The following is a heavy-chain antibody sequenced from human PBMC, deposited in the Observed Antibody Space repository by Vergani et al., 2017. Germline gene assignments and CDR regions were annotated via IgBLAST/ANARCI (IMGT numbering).Heavy chain of an antibody. J-gene: IGHJ6*02. Sequence: QVQLQESGPGLVRPSQTLSLTCTVSGGSISSGSYYWSWFRQPAGKGLEWIGRFYTGGGTSYNPSLKSRVTISVDTSKNQFSLQLSSVTDADTAVYYCAKDPRYSTTWPFLLLDMDVWGQGTTVTVSS. CDR2: FYTGGGT. CDR1: GGSISSGSYY. V-gene: IGHV4-61*02. D-gene: IGHD6-13*01. CDR3: AKDPRYSTTWPFLLLDMDV.